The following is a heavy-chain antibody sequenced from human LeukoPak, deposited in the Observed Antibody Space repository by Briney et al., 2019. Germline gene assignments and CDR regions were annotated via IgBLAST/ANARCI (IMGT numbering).Heavy chain of an antibody. J-gene: IGHJ4*02. V-gene: IGHV1-69*13. CDR1: GGTFSSYA. Sequence: ASVKVSCKASGGTFSSYAISWVRQAPGQGLEWMGGIIPIFGTANYAQKFQGRVTITADESTSTAYMELSSLRSEDTAVYYCARVWDYDSSGHSYYFDYWGQGTLVTVSS. CDR3: ARVWDYDSSGHSYYFDY. CDR2: IIPIFGTA. D-gene: IGHD3-22*01.